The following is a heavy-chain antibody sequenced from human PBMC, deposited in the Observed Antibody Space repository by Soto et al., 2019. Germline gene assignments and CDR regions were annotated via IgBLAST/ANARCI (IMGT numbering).Heavy chain of an antibody. Sequence: EVQLLESGGGLVQPGGSLRLSCAASGFTFSSYAMSWVRQAPGKGLEWVSAISGSGGSTYYADSVKGRFTISRDNSKNTLYLQMNSLRAEDTAVYYCAKEKYYYDSSGYYYGYWGQGTLVTVSS. V-gene: IGHV3-23*01. D-gene: IGHD3-22*01. CDR2: ISGSGGST. CDR1: GFTFSSYA. J-gene: IGHJ4*02. CDR3: AKEKYYYDSSGYYYGY.